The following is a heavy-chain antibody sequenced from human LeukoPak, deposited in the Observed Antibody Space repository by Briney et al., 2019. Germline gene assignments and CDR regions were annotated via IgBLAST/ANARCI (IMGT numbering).Heavy chain of an antibody. Sequence: PGGSLRLSCAASGFTFDDYAMHWVRQAPGKGLEWVSGISWNSGSIGYADSVKGRFTISRDNAKNSLYLQMNSLRAEDMALYYCAKTGLNDADAFDIWGQGTMVTVSS. V-gene: IGHV3-9*03. CDR2: ISWNSGSI. J-gene: IGHJ3*02. CDR3: AKTGLNDADAFDI. D-gene: IGHD1-14*01. CDR1: GFTFDDYA.